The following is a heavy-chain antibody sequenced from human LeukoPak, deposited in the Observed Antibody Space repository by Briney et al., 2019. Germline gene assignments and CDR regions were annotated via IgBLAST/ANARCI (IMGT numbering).Heavy chain of an antibody. V-gene: IGHV4-39*07. CDR3: ARGHAVNWFDP. J-gene: IGHJ5*02. CDR2: IYKAGNT. Sequence: SETLSLTCTVSGGSISSTTYYWAWIRQPPGKGLEWIGSIYKAGNTNYNPSLKSRVTISVDTSKNQLSLELSSVTAADTAVYYCARGHAVNWFDPWGQGTLVTVSS. D-gene: IGHD4-23*01. CDR1: GGSISSTTYY.